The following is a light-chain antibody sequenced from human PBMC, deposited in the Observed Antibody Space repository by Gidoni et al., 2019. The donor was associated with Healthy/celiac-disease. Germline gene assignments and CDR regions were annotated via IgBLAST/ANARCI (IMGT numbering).Light chain of an antibody. Sequence: IQLPQSPSFLSASVGDRVTIPCWASQGISSYLAWYQQKPGKAPKLLIYAASTLQSGVPSRFSGSGSGTEFTLTISSLQPEDFATYYCQQLNSYLTFGGGTKVEIK. CDR1: QGISSY. CDR3: QQLNSYLT. CDR2: AAS. J-gene: IGKJ4*01. V-gene: IGKV1-9*01.